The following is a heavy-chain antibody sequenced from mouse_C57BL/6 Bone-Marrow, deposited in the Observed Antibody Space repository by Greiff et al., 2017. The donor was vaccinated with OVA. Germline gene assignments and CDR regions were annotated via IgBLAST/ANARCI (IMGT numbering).Heavy chain of an antibody. J-gene: IGHJ2*01. D-gene: IGHD1-1*01. CDR3: AREVYYYGSIYYFDY. CDR1: GYTFTSYD. CDR2: IYPRDGSK. Sequence: VQLQQSGPELVKPGASVKLSCKASGYTFTSYDINWVKQRPGQGLEWIGWIYPRDGSKKYNEKLKGKATLTVDTFSSTAYMALLSLTSEDSAVYFCAREVYYYGSIYYFDYWGQGTTLTVSS. V-gene: IGHV1-85*01.